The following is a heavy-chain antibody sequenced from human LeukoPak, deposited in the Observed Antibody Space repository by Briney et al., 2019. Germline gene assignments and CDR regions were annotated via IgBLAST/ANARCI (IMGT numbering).Heavy chain of an antibody. V-gene: IGHV1-69*05. D-gene: IGHD6-13*01. CDR1: GGTFSSYA. CDR2: IIPIFGTA. J-gene: IGHJ4*02. Sequence: SVKVSCKASGGTFSSYAISWGRQAPGQGLEWMGGIIPIFGTANFAQKFQGRVTIPTDESTSTAYMELSSLRSEDTAVYYCASWMSSSWPFDYWGQGTLVTVSS. CDR3: ASWMSSSWPFDY.